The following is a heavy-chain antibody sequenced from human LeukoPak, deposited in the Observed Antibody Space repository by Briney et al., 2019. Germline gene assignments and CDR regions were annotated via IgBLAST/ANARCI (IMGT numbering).Heavy chain of an antibody. D-gene: IGHD3-3*01. J-gene: IGHJ4*02. V-gene: IGHV1-24*01. CDR2: FDPEDGKT. Sequence: GASVKVSCKVSGYTRTEFAMHWARQAPRKGLEWMGGFDPEDGKTIYAQKLQGRVTMTEDTSTDTAYMELSSLRSEDTAVYYCVTGDIALFGVVAKEKLEYWGQGTLVTVSS. CDR1: GYTRTEFA. CDR3: VTGDIALFGVVAKEKLEY.